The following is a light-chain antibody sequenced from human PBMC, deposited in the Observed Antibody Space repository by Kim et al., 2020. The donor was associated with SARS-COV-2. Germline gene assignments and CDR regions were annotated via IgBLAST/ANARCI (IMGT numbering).Light chain of an antibody. V-gene: IGKV1-5*01. Sequence: SSSVGDRVTITCRASQRMGTWLAWYQQKPGEAPKLLIYDASSLRRGVPSSFSGSGSATEFSLTISSLQPEDAATYYCQQYDSFMYTFGQGTKLAI. CDR1: QRMGTW. CDR2: DAS. J-gene: IGKJ2*01. CDR3: QQYDSFMYT.